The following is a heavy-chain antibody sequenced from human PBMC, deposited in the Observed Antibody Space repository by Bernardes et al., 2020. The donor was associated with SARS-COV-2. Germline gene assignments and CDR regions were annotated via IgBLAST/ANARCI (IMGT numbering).Heavy chain of an antibody. Sequence: GGYLSLSSAASGFTVSSNYMSWVRQAPGKGLEWVSVIYSGGSTYYADSVKGRFTISRDNSKNTLYLQMNSLRAEDTAVYYCARFGFHYYGSGLEGNYFDYWGQGTLVTVSS. D-gene: IGHD3-10*01. CDR1: GFTVSSNY. V-gene: IGHV3-66*01. CDR2: IYSGGST. CDR3: ARFGFHYYGSGLEGNYFDY. J-gene: IGHJ4*02.